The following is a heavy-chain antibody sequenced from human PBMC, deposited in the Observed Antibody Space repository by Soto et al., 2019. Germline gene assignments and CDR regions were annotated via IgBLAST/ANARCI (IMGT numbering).Heavy chain of an antibody. J-gene: IGHJ3*02. CDR1: GFTFSNYW. Sequence: GGSLRLSCVASGFTFSNYWMNWVRQAPGKGLEWVANIKQDGSEKYYVDSVKGRFTISRDNARNSLYVQMNSLRVEDTAVYYCARGIGVTARSLAFDIWGQGTMVTVSS. CDR3: ARGIGVTARSLAFDI. D-gene: IGHD3-16*01. CDR2: IKQDGSEK. V-gene: IGHV3-7*04.